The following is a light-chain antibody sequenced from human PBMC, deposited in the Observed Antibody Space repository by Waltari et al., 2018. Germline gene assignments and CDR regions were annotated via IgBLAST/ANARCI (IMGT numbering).Light chain of an antibody. J-gene: IGKJ1*01. Sequence: EIVLTQSPGTLPLSPGDRAILSCRASQSVSRTLAWYQQKPGQAPQLLIYGASIRATGIPDRFTGSGSGTDFSLTISSLEPEDFAIYFCQHYVRLPATFGQGTKVEIK. V-gene: IGKV3-20*01. CDR1: QSVSRT. CDR3: QHYVRLPAT. CDR2: GAS.